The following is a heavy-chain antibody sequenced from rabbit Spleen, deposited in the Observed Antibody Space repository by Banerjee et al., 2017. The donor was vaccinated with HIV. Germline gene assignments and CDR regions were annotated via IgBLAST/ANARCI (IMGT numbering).Heavy chain of an antibody. V-gene: IGHV1S45*01. CDR3: ARDTSSSFSSYGMDL. Sequence: QEQLVESGGGLVQPEGSLTLTCTASGFSFSSGYDMCWVRQAPGKGLEWIACIYNGDIGSRTYYATWAKGRFTISKTSTTVTLQMTSLTAADTATYFCARDTSSSFSSYGMDLWGPGTLVTVS. CDR1: GFSFSSGYD. D-gene: IGHD1-1*01. J-gene: IGHJ6*01. CDR2: IYNGDIGSRT.